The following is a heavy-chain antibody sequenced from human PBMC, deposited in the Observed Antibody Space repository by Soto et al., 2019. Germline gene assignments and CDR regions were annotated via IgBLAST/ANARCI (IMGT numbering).Heavy chain of an antibody. CDR3: ARGGTVPWFDP. D-gene: IGHD1-7*01. Sequence: GGSLRLSRAASVFTFSGYGMRWVRQAPGKGLEWVAVIWYDGSNKYYADSVKGRFTISRDNSKNTLYLQMNSLRAEDTAVYYCARGGTVPWFDPWGQGTLVTVSS. CDR2: IWYDGSNK. CDR1: VFTFSGYG. J-gene: IGHJ5*02. V-gene: IGHV3-33*01.